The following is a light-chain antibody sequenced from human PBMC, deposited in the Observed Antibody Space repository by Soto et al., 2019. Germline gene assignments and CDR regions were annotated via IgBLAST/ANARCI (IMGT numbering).Light chain of an antibody. J-gene: IGKJ2*01. V-gene: IGKV1-12*01. Sequence: DLQMTQSPSSVSASVGDRVTISCRARQNLSNWVAWYQQKPGEPPKLLIFHASNLLSGVPSRFSGSGSGTDFTLSISSVQPEDFAIYYCQQANSFPPTFAQGTKLEIK. CDR3: QQANSFPPT. CDR1: QNLSNW. CDR2: HAS.